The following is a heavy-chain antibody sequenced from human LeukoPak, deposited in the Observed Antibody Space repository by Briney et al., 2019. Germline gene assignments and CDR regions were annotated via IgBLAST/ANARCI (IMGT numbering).Heavy chain of an antibody. Sequence: AGGSLGLSCAASGFSLDRYSMNWVRQAPGKGLEWVSLISSANSYIYYSDSVEGRFTISRDNGKNSLYLQMNSLRAEDTAVYYCARLFGYCSGGNCYEDFFDYWGQGILVTVSS. CDR1: GFSLDRYS. J-gene: IGHJ4*02. CDR2: ISSANSYI. V-gene: IGHV3-21*01. D-gene: IGHD2-15*01. CDR3: ARLFGYCSGGNCYEDFFDY.